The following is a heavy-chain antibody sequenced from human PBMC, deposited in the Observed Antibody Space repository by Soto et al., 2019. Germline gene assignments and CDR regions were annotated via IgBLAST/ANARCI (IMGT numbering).Heavy chain of an antibody. D-gene: IGHD3-22*01. V-gene: IGHV4-31*03. CDR2: IYDTGSN. CDR3: ARDRGDSSGYPRGFDP. Sequence: ASETLSLTCTVSGGSMRSGSHYWSWIRQYPGKGLEWIGNIYDTGSNYYKSSLKSRVSISVDKSKNQFSLNLTSVTAADTAIYYCARDRGDSSGYPRGFDPWGQGILVTVSS. CDR1: GGSMRSGSHY. J-gene: IGHJ5*02.